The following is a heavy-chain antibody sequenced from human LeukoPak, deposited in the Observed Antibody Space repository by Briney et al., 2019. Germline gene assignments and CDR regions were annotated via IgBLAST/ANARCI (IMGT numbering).Heavy chain of an antibody. CDR2: IYYSGST. Sequence: SETLSLTCTVSGGSISSSSYYWGWIRQPPGKGLEWIGSIYYSGSTYYNPSLKSRVTISIDTSKNQFFLQLTSLTAADTAVYYCARETSAAGPYVFHNYNGMDVWGPGTTVIVS. J-gene: IGHJ6*02. CDR3: ARETSAAGPYVFHNYNGMDV. CDR1: GGSISSSSYY. V-gene: IGHV4-39*07. D-gene: IGHD6-13*01.